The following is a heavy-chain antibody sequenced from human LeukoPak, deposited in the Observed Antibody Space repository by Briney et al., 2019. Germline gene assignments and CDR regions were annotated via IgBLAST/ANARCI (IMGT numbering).Heavy chain of an antibody. CDR1: GYSFTTYW. D-gene: IGHD1-26*01. J-gene: IGHJ4*02. CDR2: IYPSDSDI. V-gene: IGHV5-51*01. Sequence: GESLKISCKGSGYSFTTYWIGWVRQMPGKGLEWMGIIYPSDSDIRYSPSLQGQVTISADKSISTAYLQWSSLKASDTAMYFCARVLTGSLSFDHWGQGTLLTVSS. CDR3: ARVLTGSLSFDH.